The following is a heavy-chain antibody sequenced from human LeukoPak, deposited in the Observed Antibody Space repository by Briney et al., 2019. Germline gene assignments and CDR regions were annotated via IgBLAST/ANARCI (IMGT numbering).Heavy chain of an antibody. J-gene: IGHJ3*02. CDR1: GFTFSAYW. D-gene: IGHD3-3*01. Sequence: GGSLRLSCTASGFTFSAYWMSWVRQAPGKGLEWVSSISSSSSYIYYADSVKGRFTISRDNAKNSLYLQMNSLRAEDTAVYYCARDGPILYYDFWSGYYKSRSDAFDIWGQGTMVTVSS. V-gene: IGHV3-21*01. CDR2: ISSSSSYI. CDR3: ARDGPILYYDFWSGYYKSRSDAFDI.